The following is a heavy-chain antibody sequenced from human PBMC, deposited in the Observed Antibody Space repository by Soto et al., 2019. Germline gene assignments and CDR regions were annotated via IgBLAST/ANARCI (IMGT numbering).Heavy chain of an antibody. CDR1: GFIFSNYV. CDR2: ISDSGGNS. V-gene: IGHV3-23*04. Sequence: EVQLVDSGGGLVQPGGSLRLSCAASGFIFSNYVMSWVRQAPGKGLEWVSSISDSGGNSYYADAVKGRFTISRDNFKNTLYLQMNSLRAEDTAIYYCAKRPRALLTFDYWGQGTLVTVSS. J-gene: IGHJ4*02. CDR3: AKRPRALLTFDY. D-gene: IGHD1-26*01.